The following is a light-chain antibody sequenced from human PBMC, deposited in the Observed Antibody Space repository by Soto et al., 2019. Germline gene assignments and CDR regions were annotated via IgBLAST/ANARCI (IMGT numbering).Light chain of an antibody. J-gene: IGLJ3*02. V-gene: IGLV1-44*01. Sequence: QSVLTQPPSASGTPGQRVTISCSGSSSNIGSNPINWYQQLPGTAPKLLIYGNNHRPSGVPDRFSGSKSGTSASLAISGLQSEDETDYYCAAWDDSLDGPVFGGGTKVTVL. CDR3: AAWDDSLDGPV. CDR2: GNN. CDR1: SSNIGSNP.